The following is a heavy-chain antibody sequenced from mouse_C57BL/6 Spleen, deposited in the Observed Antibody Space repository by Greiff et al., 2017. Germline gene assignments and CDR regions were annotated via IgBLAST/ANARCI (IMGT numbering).Heavy chain of an antibody. V-gene: IGHV1-4*01. CDR1: GYTFTSYT. CDR3: ARERAYSNYAYFDY. D-gene: IGHD2-5*01. CDR2: INPSSGYT. Sequence: VQLQQSGAELARPGASVKMSCKASGYTFTSYTMHWVKQRPGQGLEWIGYINPSSGYTKYNQKFKDKATLTADKSSSTAYMQLSSLTSEDSAVYYCARERAYSNYAYFDYWGQGTTLTVSS. J-gene: IGHJ2*01.